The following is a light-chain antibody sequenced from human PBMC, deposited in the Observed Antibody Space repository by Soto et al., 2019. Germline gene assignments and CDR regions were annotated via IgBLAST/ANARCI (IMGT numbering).Light chain of an antibody. CDR2: GAS. J-gene: IGKJ2*01. Sequence: EIVMTQSPATLSVSPGERASLSCRASQSVGSNLTWYQQTAGQAPRLLIYGASTRATGIPARFSGSESGTEFTLTISSLQSEDFAVYSCQQYTNWPYTFGQGTKLEI. V-gene: IGKV3-15*01. CDR3: QQYTNWPYT. CDR1: QSVGSN.